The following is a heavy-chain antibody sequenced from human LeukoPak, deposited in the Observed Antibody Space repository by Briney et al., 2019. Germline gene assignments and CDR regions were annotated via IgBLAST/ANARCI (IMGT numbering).Heavy chain of an antibody. D-gene: IGHD3-22*01. CDR3: ARTSSGSICLDS. CDR1: GGSIRSSTYY. J-gene: IGHJ5*01. CDR2: IYSSGST. V-gene: IGHV4-39*01. Sequence: SETLSLTCTLSGGSIRSSTYYWGWIRQPPGKGLEWIGSIYSSGSTYYNPSLKSPVTVSVDTSKNQFSLNLSSVTAADTAVYYCARTSSGSICLDSWGQGTLVTVSS.